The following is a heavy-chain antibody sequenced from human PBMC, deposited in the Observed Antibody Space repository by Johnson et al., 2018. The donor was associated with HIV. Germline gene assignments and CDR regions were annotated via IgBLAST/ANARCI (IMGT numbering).Heavy chain of an antibody. V-gene: IGHV3-NL1*01. Sequence: QVQLVESGGGVVQPGRSLRLSCAASGFTFSSYAMHWVRQAPGKGLEWVSVIYSGGSTYYADSVKGRFIISRDNSKNTLLLQMNRLRVDDTAMYYCARGHHDSGYPLEACDIWGQGTMVSVSS. J-gene: IGHJ3*02. D-gene: IGHD3-22*01. CDR2: IYSGGST. CDR3: ARGHHDSGYPLEACDI. CDR1: GFTFSSYA.